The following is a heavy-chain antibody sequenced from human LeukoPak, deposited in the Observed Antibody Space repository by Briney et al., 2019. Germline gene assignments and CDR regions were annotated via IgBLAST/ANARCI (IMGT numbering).Heavy chain of an antibody. CDR2: ISYDGSNK. V-gene: IGHV3-30*04. Sequence: GGSLRLSCAASGFTFSSYAMHWVRQAPGKGLEWVAVISYDGSNKYYADSVKSRFTISRDNSKNTLYLQMNSLRAEDTAVYYCARETYSSSWYGRVNWFDPWGQGTLVTVSS. D-gene: IGHD6-13*01. J-gene: IGHJ5*02. CDR1: GFTFSSYA. CDR3: ARETYSSSWYGRVNWFDP.